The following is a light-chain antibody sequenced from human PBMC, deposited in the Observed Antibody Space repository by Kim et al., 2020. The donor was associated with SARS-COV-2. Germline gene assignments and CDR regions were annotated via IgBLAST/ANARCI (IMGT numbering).Light chain of an antibody. CDR2: GAS. CDR3: QQYGSSPYT. CDR1: QSVSSSY. Sequence: EIVLTQSPGTLSLSPGERATLSCRASQSVSSSYLGWYQQRPGQAPRLLIHGASARATGIPDRFSGSGSGTDFTLTISRLEPEDFAVYYCQQYGSSPYTFGQGTKLEI. V-gene: IGKV3-20*01. J-gene: IGKJ2*01.